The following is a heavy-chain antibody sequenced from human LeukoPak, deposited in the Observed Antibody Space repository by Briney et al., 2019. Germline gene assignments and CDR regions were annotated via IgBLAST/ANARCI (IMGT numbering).Heavy chain of an antibody. CDR3: AREGPPRSSSGFYFDY. CDR2: IIPILGTA. D-gene: IGHD6-6*01. Sequence: SVKVSCKASGCTFSSYAISWVRQAPGQGLEWMGRIIPILGTANYAQKFQGRVTITADASTSTAYMELSSLRSEDTAVYYCAREGPPRSSSGFYFDYWGQGTLVTVSS. V-gene: IGHV1-69*11. J-gene: IGHJ4*02. CDR1: GCTFSSYA.